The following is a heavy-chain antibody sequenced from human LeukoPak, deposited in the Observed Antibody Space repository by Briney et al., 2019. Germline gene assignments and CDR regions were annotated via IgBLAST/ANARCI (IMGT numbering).Heavy chain of an antibody. CDR1: GGSISTTTNS. CDR2: IYYGGSP. Sequence: SETLSLTCNESGGSISTTTNSWGWAWIRQRPTKGVEWIGSIYYGGSPYYTSTLKSRVTISVDTSKNQFSLKLASLTAADTAVYYCARRPIVGSTGFYFDPWGPGTLVTVSS. V-gene: IGHV4-39*01. J-gene: IGHJ5*02. CDR3: ARRPIVGSTGFYFDP. D-gene: IGHD1-26*01.